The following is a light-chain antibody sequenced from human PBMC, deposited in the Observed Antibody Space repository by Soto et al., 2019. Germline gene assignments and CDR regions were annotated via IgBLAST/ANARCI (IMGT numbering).Light chain of an antibody. Sequence: QTVVTQEPSFSVSPGGTVTLTCGLSSGSVSTSYYPSWYQQTPGQTPRALIYSTNTRSSGVPDRFSGSILGSKAALTITGAPADDESDYYCVLYMGSGIWVFGGGTKLTVL. CDR3: VLYMGSGIWV. J-gene: IGLJ3*02. V-gene: IGLV8-61*01. CDR1: SGSVSTSYY. CDR2: STN.